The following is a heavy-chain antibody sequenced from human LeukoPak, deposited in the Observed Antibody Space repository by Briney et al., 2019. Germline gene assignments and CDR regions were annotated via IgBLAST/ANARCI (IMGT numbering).Heavy chain of an antibody. CDR3: ARTVAIAAAGFDY. Sequence: PSETLSLTCTVSGGSISSGSYYWSWIRQPAGKGLEWIGYIYYSGSTNYNPSLKSRVTISVDTSKNQFSLKLSSVTAADTAVYYCARTVAIAAAGFDYWGQGTLVTVSS. V-gene: IGHV4-61*10. CDR1: GGSISSGSYY. J-gene: IGHJ4*02. CDR2: IYYSGST. D-gene: IGHD6-13*01.